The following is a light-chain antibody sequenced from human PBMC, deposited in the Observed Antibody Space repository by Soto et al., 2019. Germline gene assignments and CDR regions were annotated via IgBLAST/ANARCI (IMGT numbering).Light chain of an antibody. CDR2: EVS. CDR1: SGDVGGYNY. J-gene: IGLJ3*02. Sequence: QSALTQPACGSGSPGQSITISWTGTSGDVGGYNYVSWYQQHPGKAPKLMIYEVSNRPSGVSNRFSGSKSGNTASLTISGLQAEDEADYYCSSYTRSSSLVFARG. V-gene: IGLV2-14*01. CDR3: SSYTRSSSLV.